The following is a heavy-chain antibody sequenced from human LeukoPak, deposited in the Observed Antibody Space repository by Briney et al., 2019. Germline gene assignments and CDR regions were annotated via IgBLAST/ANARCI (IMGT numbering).Heavy chain of an antibody. CDR1: GFTFSSYW. CDR2: IKQDGSEK. CDR3: AREKLVVATIFSFDP. V-gene: IGHV3-7*01. Sequence: GGSLRLSCAASGFTFSSYWMSWVRQAPGKGLEWVANIKQDGSEKYYVDSVKGRFTISRDNAKNSLYLQMNSLRAEDTAVYYCAREKLVVATIFSFDPWGQGTLVTVSS. D-gene: IGHD5-12*01. J-gene: IGHJ5*02.